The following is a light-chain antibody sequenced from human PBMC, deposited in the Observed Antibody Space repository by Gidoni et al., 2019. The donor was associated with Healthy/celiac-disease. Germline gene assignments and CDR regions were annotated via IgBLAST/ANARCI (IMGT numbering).Light chain of an antibody. CDR1: QSISSW. J-gene: IGKJ4*01. V-gene: IGKV1-5*01. CDR2: DPS. CDR3: QQYNSYSPPLT. Sequence: DIQMTQSPPTLSASVGDRVTITCRARQSISSWLAWYQQKPGKAPTLLIYDPSSLESWVPSRFSGSGSGTEFTLTISLLQPDDFATYYCQQYNSYSPPLTFGGGTKVEIK.